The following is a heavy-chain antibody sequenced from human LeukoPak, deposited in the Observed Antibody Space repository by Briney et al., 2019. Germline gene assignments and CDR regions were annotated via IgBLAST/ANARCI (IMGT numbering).Heavy chain of an antibody. J-gene: IGHJ4*02. CDR2: IYYSGST. Sequence: SETLSLTCTVSGGSISSYYWSWIRQPPGKGLEWIGYIYYSGSTNYNPSLKSRVTISVDTSKNQFSLRLSSVTAADTAVYYCARDSWGTNYYDGSGLGAFDYWGQGTLVTASS. CDR1: GGSISSYY. CDR3: ARDSWGTNYYDGSGLGAFDY. D-gene: IGHD3-22*01. V-gene: IGHV4-59*12.